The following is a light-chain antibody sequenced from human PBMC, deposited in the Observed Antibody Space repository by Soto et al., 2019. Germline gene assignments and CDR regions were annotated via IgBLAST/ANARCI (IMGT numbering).Light chain of an antibody. CDR2: DAS. CDR3: QQYDGYSWT. CDR1: QSISAW. V-gene: IGKV1-5*01. Sequence: DIQMTQSPSTLSASVGDRVTITCRASQSISAWLAWYQQKPGKAPKLLIYDASSLESGVPSRFSGSGSGTEFTLTISSLQPDDFATYYGQQYDGYSWTFGQGTKVEIK. J-gene: IGKJ1*01.